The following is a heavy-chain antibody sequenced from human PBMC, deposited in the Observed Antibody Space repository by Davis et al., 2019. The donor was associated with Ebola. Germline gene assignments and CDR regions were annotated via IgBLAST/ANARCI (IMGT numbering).Heavy chain of an antibody. CDR3: ATSSQTVPPDY. Sequence: AASVKVSCKAFGDTFISDYMNWVRQAPGQGLEWMGIINPSGGTTSYAQKFQGRVTMTRDTSTNTVYMELSSLKSEDTAVYYCATSSQTVPPDYWGQGTLVTVSS. CDR1: GDTFISDY. D-gene: IGHD4-17*01. J-gene: IGHJ4*02. CDR2: INPSGGTT. V-gene: IGHV1-46*01.